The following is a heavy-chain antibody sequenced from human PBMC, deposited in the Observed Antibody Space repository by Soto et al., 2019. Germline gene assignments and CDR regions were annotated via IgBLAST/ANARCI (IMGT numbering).Heavy chain of an antibody. CDR2: MNPNSGNT. V-gene: IGHV1-8*01. CDR3: ARGLLWFGDPRGAFDI. J-gene: IGHJ3*02. CDR1: GYTFTSYD. D-gene: IGHD3-10*01. Sequence: ASVKVSCKASGYTFTSYDINWVRQATGQGLEWMGWMNPNSGNTGYAQKFQGRVTMTRNTSISTAYMELSSLRSEDTAMYYCARGLLWFGDPRGAFDIWGQGTMVTVSS.